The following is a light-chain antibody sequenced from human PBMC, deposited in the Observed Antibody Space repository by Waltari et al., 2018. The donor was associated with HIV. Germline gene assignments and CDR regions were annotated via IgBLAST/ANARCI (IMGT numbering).Light chain of an antibody. J-gene: IGKJ3*01. V-gene: IGKV1-27*01. CDR3: QNYNSAPFT. CDR1: QGISHS. CDR2: AAS. Sequence: DIQMTQSPSSLSASVRDRVTLPCRASQGISHSLAWYRQRPGNVPKLLIYAASTFQSGVPSLFSGSGSGTDFTLTISRLQPEDVATYYCQNYNSAPFTFGPGTKVDIK.